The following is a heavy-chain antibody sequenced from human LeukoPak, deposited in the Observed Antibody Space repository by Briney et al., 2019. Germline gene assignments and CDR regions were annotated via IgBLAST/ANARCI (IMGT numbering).Heavy chain of an antibody. CDR1: GFTFSVAA. J-gene: IGHJ4*02. Sequence: GGSLRLSCAASGFTFSVAAMTWVRQAPGKGLEWVSYISSSGSTMYYADSVKGRFTISRDNATNSLYLQMNSLRAEDTAVYYCARKIATYFDCWGQGTLVTVSS. V-gene: IGHV3-48*03. CDR3: ARKIATYFDC. D-gene: IGHD5-24*01. CDR2: ISSSGSTM.